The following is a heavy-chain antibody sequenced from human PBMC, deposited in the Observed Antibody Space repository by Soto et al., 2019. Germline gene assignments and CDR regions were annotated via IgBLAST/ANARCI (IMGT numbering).Heavy chain of an antibody. D-gene: IGHD1-26*01. Sequence: QFQLVQPGAEVKKPGSSVTVSCKASGGTFGNSAISWVRQAPGQGLEWMGGIMPIFPTQDDAQKFQGRFTITADETTSTAYMKLTRQRSEDTAVDTCARDKDRQQIGGNYCCGMDVWGQGTTVTV. V-gene: IGHV1-69*12. CDR3: ARDKDRQQIGGNYCCGMDV. J-gene: IGHJ6*02. CDR2: IMPIFPTQ. CDR1: GGTFGNSA.